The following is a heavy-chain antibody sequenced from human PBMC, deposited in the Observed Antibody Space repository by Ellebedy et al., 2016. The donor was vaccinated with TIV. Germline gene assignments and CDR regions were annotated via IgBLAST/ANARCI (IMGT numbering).Heavy chain of an antibody. Sequence: PGGSLRLSCAASGFTFSSHAMTWVRQAPGKGLEWVSAMRGTAGSTNYADSVRGRFTISRDNSKNTLYLQMNDRRVEDTAVYYCAKGTSSGWYFDSWGQGTLVTVPS. CDR1: GFTFSSHA. CDR2: MRGTAGST. V-gene: IGHV3-23*01. J-gene: IGHJ4*02. D-gene: IGHD6-19*01. CDR3: AKGTSSGWYFDS.